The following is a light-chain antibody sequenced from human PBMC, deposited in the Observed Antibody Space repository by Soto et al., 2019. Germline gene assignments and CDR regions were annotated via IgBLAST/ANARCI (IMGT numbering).Light chain of an antibody. CDR2: GAS. CDR1: QSINSD. CDR3: QQDNNWPVT. Sequence: ELVMPQSPGTLSLAHGETARRCCMASQSINSDVAWYQQKVGQTPRLLIHGASTRATGIAARFSGSGSGTEFTLTISGLQSEDFATYDCQQDNNWPVTFGGGTKVDI. J-gene: IGKJ4*01. V-gene: IGKV3D-15*01.